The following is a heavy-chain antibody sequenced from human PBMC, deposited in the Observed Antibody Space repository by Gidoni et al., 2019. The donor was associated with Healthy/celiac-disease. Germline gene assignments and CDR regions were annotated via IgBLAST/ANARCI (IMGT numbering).Heavy chain of an antibody. Sequence: QVQLQESGPGLVKPSQTLSLTCTVPGGSISSGGYSWSWTRQHPGKGLEWIGYIYYSGSTYYNPSLKSRVTISVDTSKNQFSLKLSSVTAADTAVYYCASLKGSYYYDSSGYYYWYFDLWGRGTLVTVSS. CDR1: GGSISSGGYS. D-gene: IGHD3-22*01. J-gene: IGHJ2*01. V-gene: IGHV4-31*03. CDR2: IYYSGST. CDR3: ASLKGSYYYDSSGYYYWYFDL.